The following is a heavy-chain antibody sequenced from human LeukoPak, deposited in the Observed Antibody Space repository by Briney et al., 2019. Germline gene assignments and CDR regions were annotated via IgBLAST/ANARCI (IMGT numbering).Heavy chain of an antibody. D-gene: IGHD3-10*01. CDR1: GYTFTGYY. CDR3: AREREATYYDFDY. Sequence: ASVKVSCKASGYTFTGYYMHWVRQAPGQGLEWMGWINPNSGGTNYAQKFQGRVTMTRDTSISTAYMELSRLRSDDTAVYYYAREREATYYDFDYWGQGTLVTVSS. CDR2: INPNSGGT. V-gene: IGHV1-2*02. J-gene: IGHJ4*02.